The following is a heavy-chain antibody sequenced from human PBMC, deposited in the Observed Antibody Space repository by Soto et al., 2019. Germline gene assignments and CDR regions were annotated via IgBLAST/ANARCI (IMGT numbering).Heavy chain of an antibody. CDR2: ISGSGGST. D-gene: IGHD3-10*01. Sequence: GGSLRLCYAASGVTFSSYAVXXXXXXPGKGLEWVSAISGSGGSTYYADSVKGRFTISRDNSKNTLYLQMNSLRAEDTVVYYCAKYNNHPERYFDYWGQGLLVTVSS. J-gene: IGHJ4*02. V-gene: IGHV3-23*01. CDR3: AKYNNHPERYFDY. CDR1: GVTFSSYA.